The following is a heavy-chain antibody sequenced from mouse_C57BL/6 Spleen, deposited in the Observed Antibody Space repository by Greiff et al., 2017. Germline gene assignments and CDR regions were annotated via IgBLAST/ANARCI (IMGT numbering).Heavy chain of an antibody. Sequence: QVQLQQSGAELVKPGASVKLSCKASGYAFSSYWMYWVKQRPGKGLEWIGPICPGGGDTNYNGKFKGKATLTADKSSSTAYMQLSSLTSEDSAVSICDSETAQATDYWGQGTLVTVSA. J-gene: IGHJ3*01. V-gene: IGHV1-80*01. CDR1: GYAFSSYW. CDR3: DSETAQATDY. CDR2: ICPGGGDT. D-gene: IGHD3-2*02.